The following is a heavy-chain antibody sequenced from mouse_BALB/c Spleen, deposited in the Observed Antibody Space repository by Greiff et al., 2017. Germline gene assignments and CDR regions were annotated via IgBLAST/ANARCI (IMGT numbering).Heavy chain of an antibody. CDR2: ISSGGSYT. V-gene: IGHV5-9-4*01. J-gene: IGHJ4*01. CDR3: ARDIYDGPYYAMDY. CDR1: GFTFSSYA. Sequence: EVMLVESGGGLVKPGGSLKLSCAASGFTFSSYAMSWVRQSPEKRLEWVAEISSGGSYTYYPDTVTGRFTISRDNAKNTLYLEMSSLRSEDTAMYYCARDIYDGPYYAMDYWGQGTSVTVSS. D-gene: IGHD2-3*01.